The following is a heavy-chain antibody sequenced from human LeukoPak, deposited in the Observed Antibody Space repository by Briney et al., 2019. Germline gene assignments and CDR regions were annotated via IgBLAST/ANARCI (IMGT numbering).Heavy chain of an antibody. D-gene: IGHD1/OR15-1a*01. CDR3: ARGSPLSEQ. Sequence: SETLSLTCAVSGGSFSGYYWSWLRQPPGQGLEWIWEINHSGSTNYNPSLKSRVTISVDTSKNQFSLKLSSVTAADTAVYYCARGSPLSEQRGQGTLVTVSS. CDR1: GGSFSGYY. CDR2: INHSGST. V-gene: IGHV4-34*01. J-gene: IGHJ4*02.